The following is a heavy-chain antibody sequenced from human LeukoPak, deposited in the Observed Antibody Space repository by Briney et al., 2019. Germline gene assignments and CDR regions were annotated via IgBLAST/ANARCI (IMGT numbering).Heavy chain of an antibody. Sequence: SETLSLTCTVSGGSISSYYWSWIRQPPGKGLEWIGYIYYSGSTNYNPSLKSRVTISVDTSTHQFSLKLSSVTAADTAVYYCARHTPDNRRNGMDVWGQGTTVTVSS. CDR3: ARHTPDNRRNGMDV. CDR1: GGSISSYY. J-gene: IGHJ6*02. CDR2: IYYSGST. D-gene: IGHD2/OR15-2a*01. V-gene: IGHV4-59*08.